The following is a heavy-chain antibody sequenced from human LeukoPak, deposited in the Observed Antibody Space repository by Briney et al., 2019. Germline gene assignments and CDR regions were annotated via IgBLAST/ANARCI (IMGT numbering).Heavy chain of an antibody. V-gene: IGHV4-61*03. CDR3: ARVHSGWFIDY. CDR2: IYYTGNT. D-gene: IGHD6-19*01. CDR1: GGSVSSGSYY. Sequence: PSETLSLTCTVSGGSVSSGSYYWSWIRQPPGKGLEWIAYIYYTGNTNYNPSLKSRVTISVDTSKNHFSLEVNSVTTADTAVYFCARVHSGWFIDYWGQGTLVTVS. J-gene: IGHJ4*02.